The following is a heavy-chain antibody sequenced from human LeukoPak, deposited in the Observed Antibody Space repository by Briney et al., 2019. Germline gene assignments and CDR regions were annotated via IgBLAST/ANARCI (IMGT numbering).Heavy chain of an antibody. J-gene: IGHJ6*03. CDR1: GGSFSGYY. CDR2: INHSGST. Sequence: SETLSLTCAVYGGSFSGYYWSWIRQPPGKGLEWIGEINHSGSTNYNPSLKSRVTISVDTSKNQCSLKLSSVTAADTAVYYCARCPSYYYYMDVWGKGTTVTVSS. V-gene: IGHV4-34*01. CDR3: ARCPSYYYYMDV.